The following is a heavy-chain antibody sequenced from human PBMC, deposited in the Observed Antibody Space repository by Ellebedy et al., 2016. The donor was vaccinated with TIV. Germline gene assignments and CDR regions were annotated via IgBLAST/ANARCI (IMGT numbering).Heavy chain of an antibody. CDR1: GGSISRSNYY. CDR3: AKTSGASRIIDY. Sequence: SETLSLXXTVSGGSISRSNYYWGWIRQPPGKGLEWIGSCYYSGSTYYNPSLKSRVTISVDTSKNQFSLKLNSVTAADTAIYYCAKTSGASRIIDYWGQGTLVTVSS. V-gene: IGHV4-39*01. D-gene: IGHD2-15*01. J-gene: IGHJ4*02. CDR2: CYYSGST.